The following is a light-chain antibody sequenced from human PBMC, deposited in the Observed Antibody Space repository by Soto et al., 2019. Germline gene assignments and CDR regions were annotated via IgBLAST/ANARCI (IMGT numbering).Light chain of an antibody. Sequence: EIVLTQSPGTLSLSPGERATLSCRASQSVSGTFLAWYQQKPGQAPRLLIHGASRRATGIPDRFSGSGSGTVFTLTISRLEPEDFAGYYCQQYGNSPYTCGQGTNLEIK. J-gene: IGKJ2*01. CDR3: QQYGNSPYT. CDR1: QSVSGTF. CDR2: GAS. V-gene: IGKV3-20*01.